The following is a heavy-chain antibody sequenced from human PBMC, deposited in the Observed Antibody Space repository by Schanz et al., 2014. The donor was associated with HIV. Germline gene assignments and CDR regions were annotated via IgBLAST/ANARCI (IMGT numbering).Heavy chain of an antibody. D-gene: IGHD4-17*01. V-gene: IGHV1-69*01. Sequence: QVQLVQSGAEVKRPGASVKVSCKASGYSFTSFFIHWVRQAPGQGLEWMGGIIPIFGTTNYAQKFQGRVTITADESTSTAYMELSSLRSEDTAGYYCARYLGGDDGDFYFDYWGQGTLVTVSS. CDR1: GYSFTSFF. CDR3: ARYLGGDDGDFYFDY. J-gene: IGHJ4*02. CDR2: IIPIFGTT.